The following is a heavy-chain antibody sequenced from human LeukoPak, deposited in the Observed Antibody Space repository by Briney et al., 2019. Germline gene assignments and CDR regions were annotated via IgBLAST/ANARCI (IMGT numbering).Heavy chain of an antibody. Sequence: ASVKVSCKASGYTFTTYAMNWVRQAPGQGLEWMGWINTNTGNPTYAQGFTGRFVLSLDTSVSTAYLQISSLKAEDTAVYYCARDGSYSPRCWFDPWGQGTLVTVSS. CDR2: INTNTGNP. CDR1: GYTFTTYA. CDR3: ARDGSYSPRCWFDP. D-gene: IGHD1-26*01. V-gene: IGHV7-4-1*02. J-gene: IGHJ5*02.